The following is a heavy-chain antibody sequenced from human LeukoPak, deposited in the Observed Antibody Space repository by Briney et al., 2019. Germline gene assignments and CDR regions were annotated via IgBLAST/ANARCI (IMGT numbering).Heavy chain of an antibody. CDR3: ASVVEMATISDY. CDR1: GGSISSSSYY. Sequence: SETLSLTCTVSGGSISSSSYYWGWIRQPPGKGLEWIGSIHYSGSTYHNPSLKSRVTISVDTSKNQFSLKLSSVTAADTAVYYCASVVEMATISDYWGQGTLVTVPS. J-gene: IGHJ4*02. CDR2: IHYSGST. D-gene: IGHD5-24*01. V-gene: IGHV4-39*01.